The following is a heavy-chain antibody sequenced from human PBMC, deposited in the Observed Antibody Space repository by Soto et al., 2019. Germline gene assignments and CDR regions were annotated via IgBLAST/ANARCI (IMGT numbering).Heavy chain of an antibody. CDR3: ARRGYGLYFDY. CDR1: GFTFSSYA. Sequence: EVQLAESGGGLVQPGGSLRLSCAASGFTFSSYAMHWVRQAPGKGLEYVSAISGNGGSTYYANSVKGRFTISRDNSKNTLYVQMGSLRVEDMAVYYCARRGYGLYFDYWGQGTLVTVSS. D-gene: IGHD3-10*01. V-gene: IGHV3-64*01. CDR2: ISGNGGST. J-gene: IGHJ4*02.